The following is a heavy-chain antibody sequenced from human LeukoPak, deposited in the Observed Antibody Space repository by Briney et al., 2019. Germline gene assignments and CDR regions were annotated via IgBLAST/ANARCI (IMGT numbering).Heavy chain of an antibody. CDR2: ISNSGATT. Sequence: TGGSLRLSCEACGYIFSSYAMSWVRQAPGKGLEWVSVISNSGATTDYADSVKGRFTISRDNSKNTLSLQMNSLRAEDTAVYYCAKEELYYYGSGTYYTLAPFDYWGQGTLVTVSS. V-gene: IGHV3-23*01. CDR3: AKEELYYYGSGTYYTLAPFDY. D-gene: IGHD3-10*01. J-gene: IGHJ4*02. CDR1: GYIFSSYA.